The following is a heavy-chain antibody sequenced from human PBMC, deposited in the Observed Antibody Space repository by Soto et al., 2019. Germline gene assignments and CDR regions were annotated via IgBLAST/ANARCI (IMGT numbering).Heavy chain of an antibody. V-gene: IGHV4-30-4*01. CDR1: GESITSGAFY. D-gene: IGHD3-10*01. CDR2: IFYSGTT. CDR3: ARAGFSYGHLLF. J-gene: IGHJ4*02. Sequence: PSETLSLTCNVSGESITSGAFYWSWIRQHPGKGLEWIGYIFYSGTTNYSPSLKSRVAISIDTSKNQFSLSLTSVTAADTAVYYCARAGFSYGHLLFWGQGIRVTVSS.